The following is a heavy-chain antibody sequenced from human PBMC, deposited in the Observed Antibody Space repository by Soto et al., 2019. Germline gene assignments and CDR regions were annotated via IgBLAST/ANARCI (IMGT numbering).Heavy chain of an antibody. Sequence: ASVKVSCKASGYTLITHGISWVRQAPGQGLEWMGWINPYNGNTDYARKVQGRVTMTTDTSTNTAYMELRSLRSDDTAVYYCARRGRGVNTIIDLQIPIDYWGQGTLVTVSS. D-gene: IGHD3-3*01. CDR2: INPYNGNT. CDR1: GYTLITHG. V-gene: IGHV1-18*01. J-gene: IGHJ4*02. CDR3: ARRGRGVNTIIDLQIPIDY.